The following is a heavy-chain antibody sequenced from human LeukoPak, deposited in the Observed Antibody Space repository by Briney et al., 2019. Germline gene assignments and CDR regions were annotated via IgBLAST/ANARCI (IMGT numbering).Heavy chain of an antibody. D-gene: IGHD6-13*01. V-gene: IGHV4-4*02. CDR1: GGSISSNNW. J-gene: IGHJ4*02. Sequence: SETLSLTCAVSGGSISSNNWWSWVRQPPGKGLAWIGEIYHSGSTNYNPSLKSRVTISVDKSKNQFSLKLSSVTAADTAVYYCARVHSGYSSSWYYFDYWGQGTLVTVSS. CDR3: ARVHSGYSSSWYYFDY. CDR2: IYHSGST.